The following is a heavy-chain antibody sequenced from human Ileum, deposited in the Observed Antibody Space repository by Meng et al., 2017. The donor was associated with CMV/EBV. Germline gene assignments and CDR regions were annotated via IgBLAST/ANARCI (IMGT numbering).Heavy chain of an antibody. D-gene: IGHD2-2*01. J-gene: IGHJ4*02. CDR3: IALYLGY. V-gene: IGHV3-15*04. CDR2: IERKTDGGTT. Sequence: GGSLRLSCAASGFIVTDAGLSWVRQVPGKGLEWVGRIERKTDGGTTDFAAPVKGRFNISRDDSKNMIYLEMDSLKSEDTARYYCIALYLGYWGQGTLVTVSS. CDR1: GFIVTDAG.